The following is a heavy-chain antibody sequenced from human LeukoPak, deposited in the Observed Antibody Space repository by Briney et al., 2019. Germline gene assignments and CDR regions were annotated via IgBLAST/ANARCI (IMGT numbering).Heavy chain of an antibody. V-gene: IGHV4-39*01. CDR1: GGSISSSSYY. D-gene: IGHD1-26*01. CDR3: ASQTHFDWELPPFDY. Sequence: PSETLSLTCTVSGGSISSSSYYWGWIRQPPGKGLEWIGSIYYSGSTYYNPSLKSRATISVDTSKNQFSLKLSSVTAADTAVYYCASQTHFDWELPPFDYWGQGTLVTVSS. J-gene: IGHJ4*02. CDR2: IYYSGST.